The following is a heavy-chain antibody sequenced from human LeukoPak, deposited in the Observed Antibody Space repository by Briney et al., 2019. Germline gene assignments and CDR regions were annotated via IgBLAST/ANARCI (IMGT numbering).Heavy chain of an antibody. V-gene: IGHV3-23*01. CDR1: GFTFSTYA. CDR2: ISNSGGTT. J-gene: IGHJ4*02. D-gene: IGHD3-22*01. CDR3: TTYYYDSSGYYYLYYFDY. Sequence: GGSLRLSCAASGFTFSTYAMSWVRQAPGKGLEWVSSISNSGGTTYYADSVKGRFTISRDNSRNTLVLQMNSLRAEDTAVYYCTTYYYDSSGYYYLYYFDYWGQGTLVTVSS.